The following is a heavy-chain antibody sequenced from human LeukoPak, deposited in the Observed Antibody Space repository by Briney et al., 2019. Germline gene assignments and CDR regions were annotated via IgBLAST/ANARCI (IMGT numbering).Heavy chain of an antibody. CDR1: GVTVSGSY. Sequence: PGGSLRLSCAASGVTVSGSYMSRVRQAPGKGLEWVSVIYTSGDTYYADSVKGRFTISRDSSKNTLYLPMNTLRTEDTAVYYCVRVRYSGSWFPVPNFDCWGQGTLVTVSS. J-gene: IGHJ4*02. CDR2: IYTSGDT. CDR3: VRVRYSGSWFPVPNFDC. V-gene: IGHV3-66*01. D-gene: IGHD1-26*01.